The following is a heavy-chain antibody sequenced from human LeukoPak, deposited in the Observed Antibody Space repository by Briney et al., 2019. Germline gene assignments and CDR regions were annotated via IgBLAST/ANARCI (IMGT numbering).Heavy chain of an antibody. CDR3: ARLADGSGSYKDY. D-gene: IGHD3-10*01. Sequence: GGSLRLSCAASGFTFSSYSMNWVRQAPGKGLEWVSSISSSSSYIYYADSVKGRFTISRDNAKNSLYLQMNSLRAEDTAVYYCARLADGSGSYKDYWGQGTLVTVSS. CDR1: GFTFSSYS. V-gene: IGHV3-21*01. CDR2: ISSSSSYI. J-gene: IGHJ4*02.